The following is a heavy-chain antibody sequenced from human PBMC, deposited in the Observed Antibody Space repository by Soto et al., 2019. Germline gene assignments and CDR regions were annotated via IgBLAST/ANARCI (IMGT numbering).Heavy chain of an antibody. CDR1: GGSISSYY. CDR3: ARDAGPLQFDP. V-gene: IGHV4-59*01. J-gene: IGHJ5*02. CDR2: IYYSGST. Sequence: SETLSLTCTVSGGSISSYYWIWIRQPPGKGLEWIGYIYYSGSTNYNPSLKSRVTISVDTSKNQFSLKLSSVTAADTAVYYCARDAGPLQFDPWGQGTLVTVSS.